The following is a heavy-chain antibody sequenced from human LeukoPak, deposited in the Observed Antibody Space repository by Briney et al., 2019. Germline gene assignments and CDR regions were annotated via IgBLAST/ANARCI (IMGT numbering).Heavy chain of an antibody. V-gene: IGHV3-48*01. Sequence: GGSLRLSCAASGFTFSSYSMDWVRQAPGKGLEWVSYISSSSSAIYYADSVKGRFTISRDNSKNTLYLQMNSLRAEDTAVYYCAREVHYGSGWSYAFDYWGQGTLVTVSS. CDR3: AREVHYGSGWSYAFDY. CDR2: ISSSSSAI. CDR1: GFTFSSYS. D-gene: IGHD6-19*01. J-gene: IGHJ4*02.